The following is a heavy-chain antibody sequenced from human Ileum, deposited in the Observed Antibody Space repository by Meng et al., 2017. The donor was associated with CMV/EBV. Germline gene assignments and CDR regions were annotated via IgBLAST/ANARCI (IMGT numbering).Heavy chain of an antibody. Sequence: SCEVFVFTINNHYMSWIRQAPGKGLEWISFIGGAGCITYYADSMQCRFTISRDNSGKSLYLQMDNLRVEDTAIYYCARGRRYIGFDFWGQGVLVTISS. CDR3: ARGRRYIGFDF. CDR2: IGGAGCIT. V-gene: IGHV3-11*01. CDR1: VFTINNHY. J-gene: IGHJ4*02. D-gene: IGHD1-1*01.